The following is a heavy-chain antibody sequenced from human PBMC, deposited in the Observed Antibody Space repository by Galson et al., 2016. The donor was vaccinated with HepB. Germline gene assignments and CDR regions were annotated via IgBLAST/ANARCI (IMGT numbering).Heavy chain of an antibody. CDR1: GFTFSIYA. V-gene: IGHV3-23*01. CDR3: AKDRGDFGMGNVADYYYGMDV. D-gene: IGHD3-3*01. CDR2: ISANGGSA. J-gene: IGHJ6*02. Sequence: SLRLSCAASGFTFSIYAMNWVRQAPGKGLEWVSGISANGGSAYYADSVRGRSTISRDNSKNTLYLQMNSLRAEDTAVYYCAKDRGDFGMGNVADYYYGMDVWGQGTTVTVYS.